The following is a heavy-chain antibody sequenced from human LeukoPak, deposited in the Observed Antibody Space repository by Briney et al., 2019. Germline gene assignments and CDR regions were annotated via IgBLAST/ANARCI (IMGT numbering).Heavy chain of an antibody. D-gene: IGHD3-10*01. CDR3: AVSQYYYGSGSYPFDY. J-gene: IGHJ4*02. Sequence: SVKVSCKASGGTFSSYAISWVRQAPGQGLEWMGGIIPIFGTANYAQKFQGRVTITAGESTSTAYMELSSLRSEDTAVYYCAVSQYYYGSGSYPFDYWGQGTLVTVSS. CDR1: GGTFSSYA. V-gene: IGHV1-69*13. CDR2: IIPIFGTA.